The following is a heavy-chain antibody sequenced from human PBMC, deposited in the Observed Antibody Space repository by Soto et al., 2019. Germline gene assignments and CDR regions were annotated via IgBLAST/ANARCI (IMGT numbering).Heavy chain of an antibody. J-gene: IGHJ4*02. CDR2: ISAYNGNT. Sequence: QVKLVQSGAEVKKPGASVKVSCKASGYTFTNYGVSWVRQAPGQGLEWMGWISAYNGNTNYAQKLQARVTMTTDTSTSTAYMELRSLRFDDTAVYYCARARGLGDGSGSYSPVDYWGQGTLVTVSS. V-gene: IGHV1-18*01. D-gene: IGHD3-10*01. CDR1: GYTFTNYG. CDR3: ARARGLGDGSGSYSPVDY.